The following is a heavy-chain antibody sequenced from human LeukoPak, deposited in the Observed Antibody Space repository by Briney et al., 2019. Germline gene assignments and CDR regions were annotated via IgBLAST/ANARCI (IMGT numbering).Heavy chain of an antibody. CDR2: IDPSDSYT. J-gene: IGHJ4*02. V-gene: IGHV5-10-1*01. Sequence: GESLKISCKGSGYSFTSYWISWVRQMPGKGLEWMGRIDPSDSYTNYSPSFQGHVTISADKSISTAYLQWSSLKASDTATYYCARRLKGSYYAYDYWGQGTLVTVSS. CDR3: ARRLKGSYYAYDY. CDR1: GYSFTSYW. D-gene: IGHD1-26*01.